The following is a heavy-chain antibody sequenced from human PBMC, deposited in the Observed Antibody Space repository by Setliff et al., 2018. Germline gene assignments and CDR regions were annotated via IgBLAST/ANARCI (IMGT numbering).Heavy chain of an antibody. V-gene: IGHV1-8*02. Sequence: ASVKVSCKASGYTFTSYDINWVRQATGQGLEWMGWMNPNSGNTGYAQKFQGRVTMTRNTSISTAYMELSSLRSEDTAAYYCARECYSSSWYGDYYYYYGMDVWGQGTTVTVSS. J-gene: IGHJ6*02. CDR1: GYTFTSYD. CDR2: MNPNSGNT. D-gene: IGHD6-13*01. CDR3: ARECYSSSWYGDYYYYYGMDV.